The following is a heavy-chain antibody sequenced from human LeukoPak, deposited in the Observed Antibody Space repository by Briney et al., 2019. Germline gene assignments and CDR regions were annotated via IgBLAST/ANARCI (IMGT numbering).Heavy chain of an antibody. V-gene: IGHV3-7*03. CDR2: IKEDGSEK. D-gene: IGHD3-10*01. CDR3: VRDQVSVYGLTFFDY. J-gene: IGHJ4*02. Sequence: GGSLRLSCAASGFTLSRCWMSWVRQAPGKGLEWVANIKEDGSEKKYVDSVKGRITISRDNAKNSLYLQMNSLRVEDTAVYYCVRDQVSVYGLTFFDYWGQGTLVTVSS. CDR1: GFTLSRCW.